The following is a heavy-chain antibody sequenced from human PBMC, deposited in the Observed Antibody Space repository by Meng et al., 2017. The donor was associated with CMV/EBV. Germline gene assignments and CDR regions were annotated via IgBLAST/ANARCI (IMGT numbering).Heavy chain of an antibody. V-gene: IGHV4-4*07. Sequence: APLEEPLPGLVSPPDHLSLTGTVSGCSISSYYWSCFRQPAGKGLEWIGRIYTSGSTNYNPSLKSRVTMSVDTSKNQFSLKLSSVTAADTAVYYCARSMVVAGDWFDPWGQGTLVTVSS. CDR2: IYTSGST. CDR1: GCSISSYY. CDR3: ARSMVVAGDWFDP. D-gene: IGHD2-15*01. J-gene: IGHJ5*02.